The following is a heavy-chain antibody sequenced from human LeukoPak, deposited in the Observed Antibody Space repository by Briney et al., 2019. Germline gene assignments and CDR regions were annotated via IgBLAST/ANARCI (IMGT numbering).Heavy chain of an antibody. V-gene: IGHV1-8*01. Sequence: GASVKVPCKASGYTFTSYDINWVRQATGQGLEWMGWMNPNSGNTGYAQKFQGRVTMTRNNSISTAYMELSSLRSEDTAVYYCARDIPESAIFGLGTFVCWGQGTLVTVSS. CDR3: ARDIPESAIFGLGTFVC. J-gene: IGHJ4*02. CDR1: GYTFTSYD. CDR2: MNPNSGNT. D-gene: IGHD3/OR15-3a*01.